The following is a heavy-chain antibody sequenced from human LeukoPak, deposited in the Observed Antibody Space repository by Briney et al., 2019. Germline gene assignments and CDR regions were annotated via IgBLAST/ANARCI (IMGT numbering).Heavy chain of an antibody. CDR3: ARRRVTTYYYYMDV. Sequence: SETLSLTCTVSNGSISSGSYYWGWIRQPPSKGLEWIGEINHSGSTNYNPSLKSRVTISVDTSKNQFSLKLSSVTAADTAVYYCARRRVTTYYYYMDVWGKGTTVTITS. V-gene: IGHV4-39*01. D-gene: IGHD2-21*02. J-gene: IGHJ6*03. CDR1: NGSISSGSYY. CDR2: INHSGST.